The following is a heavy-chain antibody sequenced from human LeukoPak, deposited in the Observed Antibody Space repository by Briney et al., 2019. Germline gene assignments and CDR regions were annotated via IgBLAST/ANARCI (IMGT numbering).Heavy chain of an antibody. J-gene: IGHJ6*03. CDR2: INSDGSST. CDR3: ARVSRGPYNYYYYIDV. V-gene: IGHV3-74*01. CDR1: GFTFSGYW. Sequence: GGSLRLSCAASGFTFSGYWMHWVRQAPGKGLVWVSRINSDGSSTIYADSVKGRFTISRDNAKNTLYLQMNSLRAKDTAVYYCARVSRGPYNYYYYIDVWGKGTTVTVSS. D-gene: IGHD1-14*01.